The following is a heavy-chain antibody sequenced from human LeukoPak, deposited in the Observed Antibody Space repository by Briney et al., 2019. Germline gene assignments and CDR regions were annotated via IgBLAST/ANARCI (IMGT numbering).Heavy chain of an antibody. V-gene: IGHV3-23*01. CDR2: ISGSGGST. CDR3: AKGLLWFGELLGALDY. J-gene: IGHJ4*02. Sequence: GGSLRLSCVVSGFTFSSYGMHWVRQAPGKGLEWVSAISGSGGSTYYADSVKGRFTISRDNSKNTLYLQMNSLRAEDTAVYYCAKGLLWFGELLGALDYWGQGTLVTVSS. D-gene: IGHD3-10*01. CDR1: GFTFSSYG.